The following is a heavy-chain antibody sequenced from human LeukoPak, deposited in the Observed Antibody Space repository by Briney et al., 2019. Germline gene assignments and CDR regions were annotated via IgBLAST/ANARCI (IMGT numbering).Heavy chain of an antibody. D-gene: IGHD5-12*01. CDR2: VSNKAKRYTT. CDR3: TRGYSGSNIYAFDV. V-gene: IGHV3-72*01. Sequence: GGSLRLSCAASGFTFSSYGMHWVRQAPGKGLQWVGRVSNKAKRYTTEYATSVKGRFTISRDDSQDSLYLQMNDLKTEDTAVYHCTRGYSGSNIYAFDVWGQGTMVTVSS. CDR1: GFTFSSYG. J-gene: IGHJ3*01.